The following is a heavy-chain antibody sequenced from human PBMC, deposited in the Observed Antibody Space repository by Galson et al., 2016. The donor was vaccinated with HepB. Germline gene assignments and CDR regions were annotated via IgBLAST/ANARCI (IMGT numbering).Heavy chain of an antibody. D-gene: IGHD6-6*01. V-gene: IGHV3-23*01. Sequence: SLRLSCATSGFTFRNFDMSWVRQAPGKGLGWVSTISATGATTYYSDAVEGRFYISRDTSTNTVSLQMSSLRAEDTATYYCAKESRAARDFDFWGQGTLVIVSS. CDR2: ISATGATT. CDR1: GFTFRNFD. CDR3: AKESRAARDFDF. J-gene: IGHJ4*02.